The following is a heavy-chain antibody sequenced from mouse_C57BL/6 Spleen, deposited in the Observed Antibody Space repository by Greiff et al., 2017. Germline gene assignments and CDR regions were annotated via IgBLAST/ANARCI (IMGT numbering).Heavy chain of an antibody. V-gene: IGHV1-9*01. J-gene: IGHJ3*01. CDR3: ARERGNYDYEAWFAY. CDR1: GYTFTGYW. D-gene: IGHD2-4*01. CDR2: NLPGSGST. Sequence: VQLQQSGAELMKPGASVKLSCKATGYTFTGYWIEWVKQRPGHGLEWIGENLPGSGSTNYNEKFKGKATFTADTSSNTAYMQLSNLTTENSAIYDCARERGNYDYEAWFAYWGQGTLVTVSA.